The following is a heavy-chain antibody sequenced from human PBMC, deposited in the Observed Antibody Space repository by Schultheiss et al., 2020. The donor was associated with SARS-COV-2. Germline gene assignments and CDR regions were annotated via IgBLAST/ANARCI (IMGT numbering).Heavy chain of an antibody. CDR3: ARGLIAAAKYYFDY. CDR1: GGSFSGYY. D-gene: IGHD6-13*01. J-gene: IGHJ4*02. CDR2: INHSGST. Sequence: SQTLSLTCAVYGGSFSGYYWSWIRQPPGKGLEWIGEINHSGSTNYNPSLKSRVTISVDTSKNQFSLKLSSVTAADTAVYYCARGLIAAAKYYFDYWGQGTLVTVSS. V-gene: IGHV4-34*01.